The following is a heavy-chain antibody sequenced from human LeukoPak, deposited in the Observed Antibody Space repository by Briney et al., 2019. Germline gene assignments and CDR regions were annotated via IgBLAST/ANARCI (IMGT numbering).Heavy chain of an antibody. CDR3: ARDIYGDEDFDY. Sequence: RSGRSLRLSCATSGFTFTTYEMTSVRQAPGKGLDWVSYITSSGDIKTYADPVKGRFTMSRDDAKNSVYLQMNSLRPEDTAVYYCARDIYGDEDFDYWGQGTLVSVSS. CDR2: ITSSGDIK. CDR1: GFTFTTYE. V-gene: IGHV3-48*03. D-gene: IGHD3-10*01. J-gene: IGHJ4*02.